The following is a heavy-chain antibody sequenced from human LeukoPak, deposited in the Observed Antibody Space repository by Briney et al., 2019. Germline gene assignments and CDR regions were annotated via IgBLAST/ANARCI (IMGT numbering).Heavy chain of an antibody. CDR3: ARGGSRQWLVRGWFDP. V-gene: IGHV3-30*09. J-gene: IGHJ5*02. CDR1: GFTFSTYA. CDR2: MSYDGSNK. Sequence: GGSLRLSCAASGFTFSTYAMHWVRQAPDKGLEWVAVMSYDGSNKYYADSVKGRFAISRDNSKDTLYLQMNSLRAEDTAVYYCARGGSRQWLVRGWFDPWGQGTLVTVSS. D-gene: IGHD6-19*01.